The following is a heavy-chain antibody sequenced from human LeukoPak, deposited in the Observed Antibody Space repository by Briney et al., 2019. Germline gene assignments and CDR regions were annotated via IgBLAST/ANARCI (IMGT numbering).Heavy chain of an antibody. Sequence: PGGSLRLSCVASGFTFTSSAMTWDRQAPGKGLEWVSVVGSTGGTTYYADSVKGRFTISRDNAKNTMILQMNNLRVEDTAVYYCAAVPGIIIAGYFASWGRGTLVAVSA. J-gene: IGHJ4*02. V-gene: IGHV3-23*01. D-gene: IGHD3-10*02. CDR3: AAVPGIIIAGYFAS. CDR1: GFTFTSSA. CDR2: VGSTGGTT.